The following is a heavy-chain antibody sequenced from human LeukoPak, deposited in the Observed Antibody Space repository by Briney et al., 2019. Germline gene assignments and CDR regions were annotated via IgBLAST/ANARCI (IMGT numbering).Heavy chain of an antibody. CDR3: ARRKDVVVVPGTMGYYLDV. D-gene: IGHD2-2*01. CDR1: GFTFSSYT. J-gene: IGHJ6*03. V-gene: IGHV3-21*01. Sequence: GGSLRLSCAASGFTFSSYTMNWVRQAPGLGLEWVSPISDSSYYIYYADSVRGRFTVSRDNAKNSLYLQMNGLRSEDTAVYYCARRKDVVVVPGTMGYYLDVWGKGTTVTVSS. CDR2: ISDSSYYI.